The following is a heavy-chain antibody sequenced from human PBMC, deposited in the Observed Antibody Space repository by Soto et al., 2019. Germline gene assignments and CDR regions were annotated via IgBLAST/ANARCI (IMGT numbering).Heavy chain of an antibody. CDR2: ISSGGTTT. CDR1: GFSFSTHA. J-gene: IGHJ4*02. Sequence: GGSLRLSCTASGFSFSTHAMSWVRQAPGKGLEWVSSISSGGTTTFYAASVEGRFAISRDKSKNTLYLQMNSLRADDTAVYYCAREGGSIGGWFGRKFDSWGQGTQVTVSS. CDR3: AREGGSIGGWFGRKFDS. D-gene: IGHD6-19*01. V-gene: IGHV3-23*01.